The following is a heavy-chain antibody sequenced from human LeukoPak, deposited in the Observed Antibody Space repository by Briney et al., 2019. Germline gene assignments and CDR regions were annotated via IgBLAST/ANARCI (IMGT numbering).Heavy chain of an antibody. CDR2: IYTSGST. J-gene: IGHJ4*02. CDR1: GGSISSYY. D-gene: IGHD5-18*01. Sequence: NTSETLSLTCTVSGGSISSYYWSWIRQPAGKGLEWIGRIYTSGSTNYNPSLKSRVTMSVDTSKNQFSLKLSSVTAADTAVYYCARERRGYSYAILFDYWGQGTLVTVSS. V-gene: IGHV4-4*07. CDR3: ARERRGYSYAILFDY.